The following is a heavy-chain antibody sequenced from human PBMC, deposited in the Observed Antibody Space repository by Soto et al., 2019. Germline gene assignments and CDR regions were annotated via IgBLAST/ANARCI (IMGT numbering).Heavy chain of an antibody. J-gene: IGHJ2*01. D-gene: IGHD3-10*01. CDR2: IYWDEDK. CDR1: GFSLDTPGVA. CDR3: AHMADLGSFYWYFDL. Sequence: QITLVESDPTLVKPTQTLTLTCTFSGFSLDTPGVAVGWIRQPPGKALEWLAHIYWDEDKRYRPSLETRLSITKDASKSQVVLRMTYMDPVDTGTYYCAHMADLGSFYWYFDLWGRGTLVTVSS. V-gene: IGHV2-5*02.